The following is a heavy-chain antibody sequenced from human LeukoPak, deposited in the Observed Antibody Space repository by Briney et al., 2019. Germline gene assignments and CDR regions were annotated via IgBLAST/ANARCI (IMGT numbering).Heavy chain of an antibody. Sequence: GESLKISCKGSGYSFTSNWISWVRQMPGKGLEWMGRIAPSDSYTNYSPSFQGHVTISADKSISTAYPQWSSLKASDTAMYYCARQPEGTWFDPWGQGTLVTVSS. CDR1: GYSFTSNW. V-gene: IGHV5-10-1*01. CDR2: IAPSDSYT. D-gene: IGHD1-1*01. J-gene: IGHJ5*02. CDR3: ARQPEGTWFDP.